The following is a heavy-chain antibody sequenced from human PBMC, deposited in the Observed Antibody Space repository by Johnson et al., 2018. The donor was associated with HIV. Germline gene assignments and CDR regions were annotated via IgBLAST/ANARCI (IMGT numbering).Heavy chain of an antibody. Sequence: QVQLVESGGGVVQPGRSLRLSCAASGFTFSSYGMHWVRQAPGRGLEWVAVISYDGTDKYYADSVRGRVTISRDNSKNTRYLQMTSLRAEDTAVYYCARSPPFMGNYGSGSWWAFDIWGQGTMVTVSS. V-gene: IGHV3-30*19. CDR3: ARSPPFMGNYGSGSWWAFDI. CDR2: ISYDGTDK. CDR1: GFTFSSYG. J-gene: IGHJ3*02. D-gene: IGHD3-10*01.